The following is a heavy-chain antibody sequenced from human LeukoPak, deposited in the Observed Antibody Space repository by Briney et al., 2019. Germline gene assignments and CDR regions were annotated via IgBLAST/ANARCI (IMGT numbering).Heavy chain of an antibody. J-gene: IGHJ4*02. CDR2: IYSGGST. Sequence: GGSLRLSCAASGFTVSSNYMSWVRQAPGKGLEWVSVIYSGGSTYYADSVKGRFTISRDNSKNTLYLQMNSLRAEDTAVYYCANGRLWQTFDYWGQGTLVTVSS. CDR1: GFTVSSNY. CDR3: ANGRLWQTFDY. V-gene: IGHV3-66*01. D-gene: IGHD3-10*01.